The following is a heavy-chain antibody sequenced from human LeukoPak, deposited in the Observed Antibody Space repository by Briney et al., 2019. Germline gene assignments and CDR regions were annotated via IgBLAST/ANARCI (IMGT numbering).Heavy chain of an antibody. V-gene: IGHV4-31*03. D-gene: IGHD5-18*01. CDR2: MFYNGTT. J-gene: IGHJ4*02. CDR1: RASITSPGYY. Sequence: PSQTLSLTCSVSRASITSPGYYWPWIRQYPGKGLEWIGNMFYNGTTYYNPSFKGRVTVSGDTSKNQFSLNLNSVTAADTAVYYCARDRMDTALAFFFDYWGQGTLVTVSS. CDR3: ARDRMDTALAFFFDY.